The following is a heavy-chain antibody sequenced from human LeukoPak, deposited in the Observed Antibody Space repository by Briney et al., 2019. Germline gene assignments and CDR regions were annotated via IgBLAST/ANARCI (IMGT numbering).Heavy chain of an antibody. CDR1: GFTFRNYG. Sequence: PGGSLRLSCAASGFTFRNYGMHWVRQAPGKGLEWVALIWYDGSNKYYADSLKGRFTISGDNSKNTLYLQMNSLRAEDTAVYFCATVRSAWYFDFWGQGTLVTVSS. D-gene: IGHD6-19*01. J-gene: IGHJ4*02. CDR2: IWYDGSNK. V-gene: IGHV3-33*01. CDR3: ATVRSAWYFDF.